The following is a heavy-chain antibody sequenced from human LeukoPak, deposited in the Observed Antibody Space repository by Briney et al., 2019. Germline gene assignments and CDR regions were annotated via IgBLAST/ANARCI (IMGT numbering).Heavy chain of an antibody. CDR3: ARVYCSGGSCLDAFDI. CDR1: GYTFTSYG. J-gene: IGHJ3*02. CDR2: ISAYSGHT. Sequence: ASVKVSCKASGYTFTSYGSSWVRQAPGQGLEWMGWISAYSGHTYYARNLQGRVTMTTHTSTSTAYMELRSLRSDDTAVYYCARVYCSGGSCLDAFDIWGQGTMVIVSS. D-gene: IGHD2-15*01. V-gene: IGHV1-18*01.